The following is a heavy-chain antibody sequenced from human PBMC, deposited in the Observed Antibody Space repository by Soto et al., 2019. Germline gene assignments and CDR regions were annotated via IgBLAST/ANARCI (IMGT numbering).Heavy chain of an antibody. V-gene: IGHV4-38-2*01. J-gene: IGHJ4*02. CDR3: ARTVVVVVSYVPDYFDY. Sequence: SETLSLTCGVSGYAINSGYYWGWIRQSPGKGLEWIGNMYHGGFSYYNPSLKGRVTISVDTWKNRFSLNLRSVTAADTAVYYCARTVVVVVSYVPDYFDYWGQGMLVTVSS. CDR2: MYHGGFS. D-gene: IGHD2-15*01. CDR1: GYAINSGYY.